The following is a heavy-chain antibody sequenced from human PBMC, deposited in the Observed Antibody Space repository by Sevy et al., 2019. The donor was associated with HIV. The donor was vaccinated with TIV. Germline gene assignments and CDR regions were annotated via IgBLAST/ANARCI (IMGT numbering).Heavy chain of an antibody. V-gene: IGHV3-13*01. CDR2: IDTTEGK. D-gene: IGHD6-19*01. CDR1: GFTFSRYD. Sequence: GGSLRLSCAASGFTFSRYDMHWVHQVAGKGLEWISAIDTTEGKYYTGSVKGRFTISREDAENSLYLQMNSLRVGDTAVYYCARDGDTIPVPGRNGYFDLWGRGTLVTVSS. J-gene: IGHJ2*01. CDR3: ARDGDTIPVPGRNGYFDL.